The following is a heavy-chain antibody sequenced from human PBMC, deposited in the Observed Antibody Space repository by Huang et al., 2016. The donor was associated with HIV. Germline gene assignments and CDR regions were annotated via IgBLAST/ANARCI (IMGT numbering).Heavy chain of an antibody. Sequence: VQLVESGGGLVQPGWSLRLSCAASGFAFSQYAVHWGRQLPGEGVGWGLGIGGNSGYSAYAASVRCRFVISRDNAKKSLYLKMNGLRLEDTALYFCVIMDDYFDYWGQGVLVGVSS. CDR2: IGGNSGYS. J-gene: IGHJ4*02. CDR1: GFAFSQYA. CDR3: VIMDDYFDY. V-gene: IGHV3-9*01. D-gene: IGHD2-8*01.